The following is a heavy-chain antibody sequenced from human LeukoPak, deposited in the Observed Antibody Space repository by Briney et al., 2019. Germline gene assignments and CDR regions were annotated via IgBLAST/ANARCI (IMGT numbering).Heavy chain of an antibody. CDR2: IYSNGGT. Sequence: SETLSLTCTVSGGSIRSSRYYWGWIRQPPGKGLEWIGSIYSNGGTYYNPSLRSRVTMSVDTSKNQFSLKLTSVTAAETAVYYCGNFDFWGQGTMVIVSS. CDR1: GGSIRSSRYY. CDR3: GNFDF. J-gene: IGHJ3*01. V-gene: IGHV4-39*01.